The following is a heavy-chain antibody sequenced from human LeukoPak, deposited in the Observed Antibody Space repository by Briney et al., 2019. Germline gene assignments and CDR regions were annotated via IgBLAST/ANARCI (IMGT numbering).Heavy chain of an antibody. Sequence: GGSLRLSCAASGFLLSDFAMHWVRDATGKGREWVADISYYGNNKYYAHSVKGRFAISRDNDRHTLYLHMNSLRPQDAGVYFCVRGDYGEYFFDYWGEGTPLTVS. D-gene: IGHD4-17*01. CDR2: ISYYGNNK. CDR1: GFLLSDFA. CDR3: VRGDYGEYFFDY. V-gene: IGHV3-30*09. J-gene: IGHJ4*02.